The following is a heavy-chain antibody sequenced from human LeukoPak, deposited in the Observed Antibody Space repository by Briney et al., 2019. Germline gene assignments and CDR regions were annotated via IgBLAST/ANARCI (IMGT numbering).Heavy chain of an antibody. V-gene: IGHV3-23*01. Sequence: PGGSLRLSCAASGFTFSSYGMSWVRQAPGKGLEWVSGVSGSGDSTYYADSVKGRFTISRDNSKNTLFLQMTSLRGDDTAVYYCAKVLWATRDAFDVWGQGTMVAVS. CDR3: AKVLWATRDAFDV. D-gene: IGHD5-12*01. CDR1: GFTFSSYG. CDR2: VSGSGDST. J-gene: IGHJ3*01.